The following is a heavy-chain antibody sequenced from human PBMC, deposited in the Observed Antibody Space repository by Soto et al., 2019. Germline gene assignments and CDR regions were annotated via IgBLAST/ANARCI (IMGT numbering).Heavy chain of an antibody. Sequence: QITLKESGPTLVKPTETLTVTCTFSGFSLTTSGVGVGWISQPPGKALEWLALIYWDDENSHSPSLKSRLTISKDPSKNCVALTMTNMAPTDTATYFREHRTPTVTWWFDPWGQGTLVTVSS. CDR3: EHRTPTVTWWFDP. J-gene: IGHJ5*02. D-gene: IGHD4-17*01. CDR2: IYWDDEN. V-gene: IGHV2-5*02. CDR1: GFSLTTSGVG.